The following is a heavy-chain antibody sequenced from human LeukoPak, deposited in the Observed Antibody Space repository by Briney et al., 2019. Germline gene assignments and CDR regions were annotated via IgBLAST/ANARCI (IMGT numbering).Heavy chain of an antibody. V-gene: IGHV4-59*01. D-gene: IGHD4-11*01. Sequence: TSETLSLTCTVSGGSISSYYWSWIRQPPGKGLEWIGYIYYSGSTNYSPSLKSRVTMSVDTSRNQFSLKLSSVTAADTAVYYCARLVRLQYYFDYWGQGTLVTVSS. CDR1: GGSISSYY. J-gene: IGHJ4*02. CDR2: IYYSGST. CDR3: ARLVRLQYYFDY.